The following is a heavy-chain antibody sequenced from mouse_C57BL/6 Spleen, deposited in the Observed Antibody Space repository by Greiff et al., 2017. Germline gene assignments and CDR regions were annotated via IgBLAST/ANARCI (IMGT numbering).Heavy chain of an antibody. Sequence: EVQGVESGGGLVKPGGSLKLSCAASGFTFSSYAMSWVRQTPEKRLEWVATISDGGSYTYYPDNVKGRFTISRDNAKNNLDLQMSHLESEDTAMYYCARVRGKGDYFDYWGQGTTLTVSS. CDR1: GFTFSSYA. D-gene: IGHD2-1*01. CDR2: ISDGGSYT. V-gene: IGHV5-4*01. CDR3: ARVRGKGDYFDY. J-gene: IGHJ2*01.